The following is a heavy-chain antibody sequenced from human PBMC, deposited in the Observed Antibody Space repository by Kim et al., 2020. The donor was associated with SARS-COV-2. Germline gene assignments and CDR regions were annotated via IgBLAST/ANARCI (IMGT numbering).Heavy chain of an antibody. CDR2: ISSSSSYI. J-gene: IGHJ5*02. Sequence: GGSLRLSCAASGFTFSSYSMNWVRQAPGKGLEWVSSISSSSSYIYYADSVKCRFTISRDNAKNSLYLQMNSLRAEDTAVYYCSRVSRAVAGTDPWCQGTLVTVSS. D-gene: IGHD6-19*01. V-gene: IGHV3-21*01. CDR3: SRVSRAVAGTDP. CDR1: GFTFSSYS.